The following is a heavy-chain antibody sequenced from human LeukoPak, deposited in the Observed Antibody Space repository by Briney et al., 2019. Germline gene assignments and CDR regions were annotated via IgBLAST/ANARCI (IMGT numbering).Heavy chain of an antibody. Sequence: GGSLRLSCAGSGFTFSSNAMSWVRQARGKGLEWVSAISVSDTSTNYADSVKGRFTISRDNSKNTLYLQMNSLRAEDTAIYYCAKALRGWNFDYWGQGIQVTVSS. CDR1: GFTFSSNA. D-gene: IGHD6-19*01. CDR3: AKALRGWNFDY. J-gene: IGHJ4*02. V-gene: IGHV3-23*01. CDR2: ISVSDTST.